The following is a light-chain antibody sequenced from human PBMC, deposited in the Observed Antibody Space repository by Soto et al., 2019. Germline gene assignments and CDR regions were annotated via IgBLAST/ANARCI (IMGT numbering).Light chain of an antibody. Sequence: QSALTQPASVSGSPVQSITISFTGTSSDVGGYNYVSWYQQHPGKAHKLMIYEVSNRPSGVSNRFSGSKSGNTASLTISGLQAEDEADYYCSSYTSSSTVVFGGGTKVTVL. V-gene: IGLV2-14*01. CDR2: EVS. J-gene: IGLJ2*01. CDR3: SSYTSSSTVV. CDR1: SSDVGGYNY.